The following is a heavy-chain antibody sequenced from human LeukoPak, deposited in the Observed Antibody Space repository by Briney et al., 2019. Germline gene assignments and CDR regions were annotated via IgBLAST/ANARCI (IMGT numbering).Heavy chain of an antibody. CDR3: ARLFTSSSWYLDY. J-gene: IGHJ4*02. V-gene: IGHV4-39*07. Sequence: PSETLSLTCTVSGGSISSSSYYWGWIRQPPGKGLEWIGSIYYSGSTYYNPSLKSRVTISVDTSKNQFSLKLSSVTAADTAVYYCARLFTSSSWYLDYWGQGTLVTVSS. CDR2: IYYSGST. CDR1: GGSISSSSYY. D-gene: IGHD6-13*01.